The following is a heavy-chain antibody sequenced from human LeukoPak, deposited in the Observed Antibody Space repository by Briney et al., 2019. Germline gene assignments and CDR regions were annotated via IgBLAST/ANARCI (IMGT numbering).Heavy chain of an antibody. Sequence: GGSLRLSCAASGFTFSSYAMSWVRQAPGKGLEWVSAISGSGGSTYYADSVKGRFTISRDNSKNTLYLQMNSLRAEDTAVYYCAKELPYDFWSGYYGYFDYWGQGTLVTVSS. CDR3: AKELPYDFWSGYYGYFDY. CDR1: GFTFSSYA. J-gene: IGHJ4*02. D-gene: IGHD3-3*01. CDR2: ISGSGGST. V-gene: IGHV3-23*01.